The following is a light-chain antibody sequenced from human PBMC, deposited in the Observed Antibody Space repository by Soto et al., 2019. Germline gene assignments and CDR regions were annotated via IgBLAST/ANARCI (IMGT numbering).Light chain of an antibody. CDR1: QNINAW. V-gene: IGKV1-5*01. Sequence: DIHMTQSPSSLSVSVGDSVTITCRTSQNINAWLAWYQQKPGKPPKVLIYGASNLQSGVPPRFSGSGSGTEFTLTISSLQPDDFATYYCQQYNSYSFGQGTKVDIK. CDR3: QQYNSYS. J-gene: IGKJ1*01. CDR2: GAS.